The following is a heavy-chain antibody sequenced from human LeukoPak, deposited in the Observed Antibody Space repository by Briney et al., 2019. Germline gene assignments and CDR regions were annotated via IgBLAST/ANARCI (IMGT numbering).Heavy chain of an antibody. CDR3: ARTQKRLRITMIVGPFDP. J-gene: IGHJ5*02. CDR1: GYTFTGYY. D-gene: IGHD3-22*01. Sequence: ASVKVSCKASGYTFTGYYMHWVRQAPGQGLEWMGWINPNSGGTNYAQNFQGRVTMTRDTSISTAYMELSRLRSDDTAVYYCARTQKRLRITMIVGPFDPWGQGTLVTVSS. CDR2: INPNSGGT. V-gene: IGHV1-2*02.